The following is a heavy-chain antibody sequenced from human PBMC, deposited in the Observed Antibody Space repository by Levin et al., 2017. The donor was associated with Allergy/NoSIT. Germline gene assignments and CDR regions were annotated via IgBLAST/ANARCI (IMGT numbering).Heavy chain of an antibody. CDR1: GASISTGDYY. CDR2: IYYSGST. Sequence: SQTLSLTCTVSGASISTGDYYWNWIRQHPVKGLEWIGYIYYSGSTYYNPSLKSRVTLSLDTSENQFSLRLSSVTAADTAVYYCALFTAAFDSWGQGTLVTVSS. J-gene: IGHJ4*02. V-gene: IGHV4-31*03. CDR3: ALFTAAFDS. D-gene: IGHD5-18*01.